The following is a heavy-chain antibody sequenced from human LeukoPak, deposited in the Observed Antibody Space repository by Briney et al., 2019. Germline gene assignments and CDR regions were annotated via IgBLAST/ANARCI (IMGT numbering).Heavy chain of an antibody. CDR1: GFTFSSYW. CDR3: AREDVDGYLPDGY. V-gene: IGHV3-74*01. Sequence: GGSLRLSCAASGFTFSSYWMHWVRQAPGKGLVWVSRINSDGSSTSYADSMKGRFTISRDNAKNTLYLQMNSLRAEDTAVYYCAREDVDGYLPDGYWGQGTLVTVSS. CDR2: INSDGSST. D-gene: IGHD5-24*01. J-gene: IGHJ4*02.